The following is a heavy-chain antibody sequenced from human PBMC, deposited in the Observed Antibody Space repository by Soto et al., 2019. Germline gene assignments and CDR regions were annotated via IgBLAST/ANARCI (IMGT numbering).Heavy chain of an antibody. CDR2: IKSKTDGGTT. Sequence: GGSLRLSCAASGFTFSNAWMNWVRQAPGKGLEWVGRIKSKTDGGTTDYAAPVKGRFTISRDDSKNTLYLQMNSLKTEDTAVYYCTTSWGYSYGHRAFDIWGQGTMVTVSS. D-gene: IGHD5-18*01. CDR1: GFTFSNAW. V-gene: IGHV3-15*07. CDR3: TTSWGYSYGHRAFDI. J-gene: IGHJ3*02.